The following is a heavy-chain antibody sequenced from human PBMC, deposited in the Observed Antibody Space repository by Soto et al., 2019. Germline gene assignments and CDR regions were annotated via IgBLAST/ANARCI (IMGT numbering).Heavy chain of an antibody. J-gene: IGHJ5*02. CDR3: ARARYYDYIWGSYRFDP. D-gene: IGHD3-16*02. CDR2: INAGNGNT. Sequence: ASVKVSCKASGYTFTSYAMHWVRQAPGQRLEWMGWINAGNGNTKYSQKFQGRVTITRDTSASTAYMELSSLRSEDTAVYYCARARYYDYIWGSYRFDPWGQGTLVTVSS. V-gene: IGHV1-3*01. CDR1: GYTFTSYA.